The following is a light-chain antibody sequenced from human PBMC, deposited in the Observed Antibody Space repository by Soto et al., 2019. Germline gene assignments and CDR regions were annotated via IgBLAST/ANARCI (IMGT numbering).Light chain of an antibody. J-gene: IGLJ2*01. Sequence: QSALTQTRSVSGSPGQSVTISCTGTSSDVGAYNFVSWYQHHPGKAPKLMIYDVSKRPSGVPDRFSGSKSGNTASLTISGLQAEDEAEYYCCSYAGSYTLVFGGGTKLTVL. CDR3: CSYAGSYTLV. CDR1: SSDVGAYNF. CDR2: DVS. V-gene: IGLV2-11*01.